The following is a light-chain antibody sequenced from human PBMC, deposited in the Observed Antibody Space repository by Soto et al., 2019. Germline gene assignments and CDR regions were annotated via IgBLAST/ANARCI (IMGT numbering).Light chain of an antibody. Sequence: EIVLTQSPGTLSLSPGERATLSCRASQSISSSYLIWYQQKPGQAPRLLIYGTSTRATGLPARFSGSGSGTEFTLTISSLQSEDFAVYYCQQYNNWPLTFGGGTKVDIK. J-gene: IGKJ4*01. CDR2: GTS. CDR3: QQYNNWPLT. CDR1: QSISSSY. V-gene: IGKV3-15*01.